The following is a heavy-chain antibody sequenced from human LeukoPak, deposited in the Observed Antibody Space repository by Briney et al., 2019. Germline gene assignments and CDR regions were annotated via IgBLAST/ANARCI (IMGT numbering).Heavy chain of an antibody. CDR3: AKDLRSADYGSGSYSFDY. CDR1: GFTFSSYA. Sequence: GGSLRLSRAASGFTFSSYAMSWVRQAPGKGLEWVSAISGSGGSTYYADSVKGRFTISRDNSKNTLYLQMNSLRAEDTAVYHCAKDLRSADYGSGSYSFDYWGQGTLVTVSS. CDR2: ISGSGGST. J-gene: IGHJ4*02. D-gene: IGHD3-10*01. V-gene: IGHV3-23*01.